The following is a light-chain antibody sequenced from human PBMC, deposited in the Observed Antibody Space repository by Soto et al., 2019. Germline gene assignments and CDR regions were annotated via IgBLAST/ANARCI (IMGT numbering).Light chain of an antibody. CDR3: HQYGSSPLS. CDR1: QSVSSSL. CDR2: DVS. Sequence: EIVWTQSPGTLSLSPGEGATLSCRASQSVSSSLLAWFQQKPGQAPRLLIHDVSSRATGIPDRFSGSGSGTDFTLSISRLEPEDFAVYYCHQYGSSPLSFGQGTKLEIK. V-gene: IGKV3-20*01. J-gene: IGKJ2*01.